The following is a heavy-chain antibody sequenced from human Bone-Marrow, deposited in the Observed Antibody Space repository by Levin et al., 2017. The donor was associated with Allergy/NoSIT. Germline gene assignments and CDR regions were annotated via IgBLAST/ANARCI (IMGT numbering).Heavy chain of an antibody. J-gene: IGHJ4*02. CDR1: GFTFDDYA. D-gene: IGHD3-10*01. V-gene: IGHV3-9*01. CDR3: AKAPSGDYYFDY. CDR2: ISWNSGSI. Sequence: SLKISCAASGFTFDDYAMHWVRQAPGKGLEWVSGISWNSGSIGYADSVKGRFTISRDNAKNSLYLQMNSLRAEDTALYYCAKAPSGDYYFDYWGQGTLVTVSS.